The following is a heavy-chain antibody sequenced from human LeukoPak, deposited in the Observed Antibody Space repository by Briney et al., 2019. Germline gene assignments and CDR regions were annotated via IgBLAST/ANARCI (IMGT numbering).Heavy chain of an antibody. D-gene: IGHD3-22*01. CDR3: ARGVPGYYDSSGYPY. J-gene: IGHJ4*02. CDR2: INPNSGGT. CDR1: GYTFTSYY. V-gene: IGHV1-2*02. Sequence: GASVKVSCKASGYTFTSYYMHWVRQAPGQGLEWMGWINPNSGGTNYAQKFQGRVTMTRDTSISTAYMELSRLRSDDTAVYYCARGVPGYYDSSGYPYWGQGTLVTVSS.